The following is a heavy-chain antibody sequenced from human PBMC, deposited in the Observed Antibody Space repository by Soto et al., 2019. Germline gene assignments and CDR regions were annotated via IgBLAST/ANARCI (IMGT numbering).Heavy chain of an antibody. V-gene: IGHV4-39*01. J-gene: IGHJ4*02. CDR3: ARSVEGHFDY. CDR1: GGSISSSSYF. Sequence: SETLSLTCTVSGGSISSSSYFWGWIRQPPGKGLEWIGSIYYSGSTYYNPSPKSRVTVSVDTSRNQFSLKLSSVTAADTAVYYCARSVEGHFDYWGQGALVTVSS. CDR2: IYYSGST. D-gene: IGHD2-2*01.